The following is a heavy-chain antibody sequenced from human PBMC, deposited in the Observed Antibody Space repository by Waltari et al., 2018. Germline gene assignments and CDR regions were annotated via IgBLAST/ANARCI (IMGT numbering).Heavy chain of an antibody. CDR3: ARAYCSGGSCYWFDP. CDR2: IYYSGST. V-gene: IGHV4-59*11. Sequence: QVQLQESGPGLVKPSETLSLTCTVSGGSISSHYWSWIRQPPGKGLEWIGYIYYSGSTNYTPSLKSRVTISVDTSKNQFSLKLSSVTAADTAVYYCARAYCSGGSCYWFDPWGQGTLVTVSS. J-gene: IGHJ5*02. CDR1: GGSISSHY. D-gene: IGHD2-15*01.